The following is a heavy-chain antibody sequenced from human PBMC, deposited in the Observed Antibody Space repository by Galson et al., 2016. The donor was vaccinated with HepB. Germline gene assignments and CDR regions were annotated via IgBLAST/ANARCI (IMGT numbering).Heavy chain of an antibody. J-gene: IGHJ2*01. CDR1: GGSFSGYS. CDR2: VSHNGGT. Sequence: SETLSLTCSVYGGSFSGYSWSWIRQPPRKGLEWIGEVSHNGGTNFNPSLKSRVTMSLDTSKNQFSLKLSSVTAADTAVYYCARGDWYFDLWGRGTLATVSS. CDR3: ARGDWYFDL. V-gene: IGHV4-34*01.